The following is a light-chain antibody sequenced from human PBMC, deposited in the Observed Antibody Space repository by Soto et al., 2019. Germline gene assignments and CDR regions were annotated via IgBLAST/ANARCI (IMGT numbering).Light chain of an antibody. J-gene: IGKJ4*01. CDR1: HDISNY. Sequence: DIQMTQSPSSLSASLGDSATITCQASHDISNYLNWYQHKPGKAPKLLIYDVSNLEAGVPSRVSGSGSGTDFVFTISNLQPEDIATYYCQQYDNLLLTFGGGTKMEIK. V-gene: IGKV1-33*01. CDR3: QQYDNLLLT. CDR2: DVS.